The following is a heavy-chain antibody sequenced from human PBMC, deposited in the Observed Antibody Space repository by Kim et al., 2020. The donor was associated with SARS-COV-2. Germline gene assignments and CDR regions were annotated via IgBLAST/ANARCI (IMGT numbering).Heavy chain of an antibody. Sequence: VKGRFTNSRDNAKQSLYLQMNSLRAEDTAVYYCARARGIAAAANYYGMDVWGQGTTVTVSS. J-gene: IGHJ6*02. D-gene: IGHD6-13*01. V-gene: IGHV3-21*01. CDR3: ARARGIAAAANYYGMDV.